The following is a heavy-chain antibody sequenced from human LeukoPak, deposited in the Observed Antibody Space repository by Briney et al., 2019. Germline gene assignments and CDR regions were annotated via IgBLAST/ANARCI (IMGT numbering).Heavy chain of an antibody. V-gene: IGHV1-18*01. CDR2: ISGHNGNT. Sequence: GASVKVSCKASGYNFTTFGISWVRQAPGHGLEWLGWISGHNGNTKYIQNVQGRITMTTDTSASTAYMELRSLTSDDTAVYYCTREGTASTGIGPYDFWGQGTLVTVSS. CDR3: TREGTASTGIGPYDF. D-gene: IGHD6-13*01. CDR1: GYNFTTFG. J-gene: IGHJ4*02.